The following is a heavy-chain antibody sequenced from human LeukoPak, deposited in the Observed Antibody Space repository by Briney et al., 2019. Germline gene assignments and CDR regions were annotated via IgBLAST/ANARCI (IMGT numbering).Heavy chain of an antibody. CDR2: IDSSGSTV. CDR1: RFIFSSYE. CDR3: ARPYHYGSGSPLYWYLDL. D-gene: IGHD3-10*01. Sequence: GGSLRLSCAASRFIFSSYEMNWVRQAPGKGLEWVSYIDSSGSTVYYADSLKGRFTISRDNAKNSLYLQMNSLRAEDTAIYYCARPYHYGSGSPLYWYLDLWGRGTLVTVSS. J-gene: IGHJ2*01. V-gene: IGHV3-48*03.